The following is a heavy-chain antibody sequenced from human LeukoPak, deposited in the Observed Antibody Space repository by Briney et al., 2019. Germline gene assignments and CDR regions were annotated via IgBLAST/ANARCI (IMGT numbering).Heavy chain of an antibody. J-gene: IGHJ4*02. CDR1: GFTFSSYG. CDR3: AKGPLGIAVAPDY. Sequence: PGGSLRLSCAASGFTFSSYGMHWVRQAPGKGLEWVGVIWYDGSNKYYAGSVKGRFTISRDNSKNTLYLQMNSLRADDTAVYYCAKGPLGIAVAPDYWGQGALVTVSS. D-gene: IGHD6-19*01. CDR2: IWYDGSNK. V-gene: IGHV3-30*02.